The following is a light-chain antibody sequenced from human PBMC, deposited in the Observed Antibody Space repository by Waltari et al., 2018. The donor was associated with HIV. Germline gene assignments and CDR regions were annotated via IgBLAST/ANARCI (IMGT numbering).Light chain of an antibody. CDR3: AARDDILSGSWV. V-gene: IGLV1-44*01. Sequence: HSVLTQAPSASGTLGQRVTISCSGSISNIGTNSVSWFQQLPGMSPRLIILSASRRPSGVPDLFSASKSGTAASLAIEGLDSGDEADYYCAARDDILSGSWVFGGGT. CDR1: ISNIGTNS. J-gene: IGLJ3*02. CDR2: SAS.